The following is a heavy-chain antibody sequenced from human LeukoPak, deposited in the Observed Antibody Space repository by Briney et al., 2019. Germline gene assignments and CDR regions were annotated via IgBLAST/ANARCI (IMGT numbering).Heavy chain of an antibody. V-gene: IGHV3-33*08. CDR3: ARDASAGALDY. J-gene: IGHJ4*02. CDR2: IWYDGSNK. CDR1: GFTFSSYG. Sequence: GGSLRLSCAASGFTFSSYGMHWVRQAPGKGLEWVAVIWYDGSNKYNADSVKGRFTISRDNSKNTLYLQMNSLRAEDTAVYYCARDASAGALDYWGPGDLVTVSS. D-gene: IGHD6-13*01.